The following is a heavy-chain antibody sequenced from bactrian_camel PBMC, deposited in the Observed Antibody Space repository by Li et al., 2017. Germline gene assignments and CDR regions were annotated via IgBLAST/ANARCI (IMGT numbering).Heavy chain of an antibody. D-gene: IGHD4*01. CDR3: AVQFLEASCARVHAIDD. CDR2: IRPAGATT. V-gene: IGHV3S40*01. CDR1: GISLRSAFC. Sequence: VQLVESGGGLVQPGESLRLSCAGTGISLRSAFCVGWFRQTPGQEREGVASIRPAGATTAYASSVRDRFVISLDTATDTVYLQMNSLRPEDTAMCYCAVQFLEASCARVHAIDDWGQGTQVTVS. J-gene: IGHJ4*01.